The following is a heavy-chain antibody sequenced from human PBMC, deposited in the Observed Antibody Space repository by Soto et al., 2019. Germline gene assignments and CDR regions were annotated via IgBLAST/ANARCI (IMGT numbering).Heavy chain of an antibody. CDR2: ISTSGSTI. Sequence: QVPLVESGGGLVKPGGSLRLSCAASRFTFSDYSMSWIRQAPGRGPEWVSYISTSGSTIFYADSVKGRFTISRDNTMSSLYLQMNSLRVEDAAIYYCAREGPRKGTYLFDYWGQGTLVTVSS. D-gene: IGHD3-10*01. CDR3: AREGPRKGTYLFDY. V-gene: IGHV3-11*01. J-gene: IGHJ4*02. CDR1: RFTFSDYS.